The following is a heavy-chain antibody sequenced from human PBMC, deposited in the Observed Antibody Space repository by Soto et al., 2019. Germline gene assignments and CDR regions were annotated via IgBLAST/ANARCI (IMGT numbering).Heavy chain of an antibody. CDR3: ARSQLQLVLDY. CDR1: GYNFSTYW. D-gene: IGHD6-13*01. CDR2: IDPSDSYS. J-gene: IGHJ4*02. Sequence: GESLKISCKVPGYNFSTYWISWVRQMPGKGLEWMGRIDPSDSYSNYSPSFQGHVTFSVDKSITTAYLQWSSLKASSTATYYCARSQLQLVLDYWGQGTLVTVSS. V-gene: IGHV5-10-1*01.